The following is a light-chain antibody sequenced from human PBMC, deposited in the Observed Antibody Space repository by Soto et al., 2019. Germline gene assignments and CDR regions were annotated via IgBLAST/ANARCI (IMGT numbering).Light chain of an antibody. J-gene: IGKJ1*01. Sequence: DIVMTQSPATLSVSPGERATLSCRASQNIRSDLAWYQQKPGQAPRLLMYGASSRATGIPDRFSGSGSGTDFTLSISRLEPEDFAVYYCQQYGSSPGTFGQGTKVDIK. CDR1: QNIRSD. CDR3: QQYGSSPGT. V-gene: IGKV3-20*01. CDR2: GAS.